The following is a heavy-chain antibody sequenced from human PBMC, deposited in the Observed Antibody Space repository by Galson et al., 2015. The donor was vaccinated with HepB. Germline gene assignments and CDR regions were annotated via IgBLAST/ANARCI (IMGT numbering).Heavy chain of an antibody. CDR3: AREDNWNYWVY. J-gene: IGHJ4*02. CDR1: GFTFSSYA. V-gene: IGHV3-23*01. Sequence: SLRLSCAASGFTFSSYAMSWVRQAPGEGLEWVTAIVGSGGGTYYADSVKGRFTISRDNSKNTLYLQLNSLRADDTAVYYCAREDNWNYWVYWGQGTLVTVSS. CDR2: IVGSGGGT. D-gene: IGHD1-7*01.